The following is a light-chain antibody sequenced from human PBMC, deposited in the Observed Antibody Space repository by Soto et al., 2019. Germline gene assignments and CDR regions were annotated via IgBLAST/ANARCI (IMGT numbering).Light chain of an antibody. CDR1: QGVTSD. CDR3: QQYNNWLWT. J-gene: IGKJ1*01. Sequence: EIVMTQSPATLSVSPGERATLSCRASQGVTSDLAWYQHKPGQVPRLLIYGASTGATGIPARFSGSGSGTEFTLTISSLQSEDFAVYYCQQYNNWLWTFGQGTKVEIK. CDR2: GAS. V-gene: IGKV3-15*01.